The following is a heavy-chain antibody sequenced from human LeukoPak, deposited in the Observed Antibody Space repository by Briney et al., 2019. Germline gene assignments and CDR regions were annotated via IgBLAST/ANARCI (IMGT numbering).Heavy chain of an antibody. CDR1: GFTFSSYE. CDR2: ISSSGSTI. D-gene: IGHD3-22*01. Sequence: GGSLRLSCAASGFTFSSYEMNWVRQAPGKGLEWVSYISSSGSTIYYADSVKGRFTISRDNAKNSLYLQMNSLRAEDTAVYYCARGSVTAGNYYDSSAYDAFDIWGQGTMVTVSS. CDR3: ARGSVTAGNYYDSSAYDAFDI. J-gene: IGHJ3*02. V-gene: IGHV3-48*03.